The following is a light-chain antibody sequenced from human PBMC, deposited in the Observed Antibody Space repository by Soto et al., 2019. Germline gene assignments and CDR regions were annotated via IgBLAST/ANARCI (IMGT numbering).Light chain of an antibody. J-gene: IGKJ5*01. CDR2: AAY. CDR1: QGISRW. V-gene: IGKV1-12*01. Sequence: DIQMTQAPSSLSASLGDRVTITCRASQGISRWLAWYQQKQEKAPQSLIDAAYSVQSGVPPRYSGRAYGTDGTITISSLKKEDGSTYYGQQANSFTSTFGQGTRLEIK. CDR3: QQANSFTST.